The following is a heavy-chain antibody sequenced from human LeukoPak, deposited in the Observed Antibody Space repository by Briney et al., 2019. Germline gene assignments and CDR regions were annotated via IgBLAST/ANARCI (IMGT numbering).Heavy chain of an antibody. CDR3: ARSSHYYYYYGMDV. V-gene: IGHV1-2*06. CDR2: INPNSGGT. Sequence: ASVKVSCKASGYTFTGYYMHWVRQAPGQGLEWMGRINPNSGGTNYAQKFQGRVTMTRDTSISTAYKELSRLRSGDTAVYYCARSSHYYYYYGMDVWGQGTTVTVSS. CDR1: GYTFTGYY. J-gene: IGHJ6*02.